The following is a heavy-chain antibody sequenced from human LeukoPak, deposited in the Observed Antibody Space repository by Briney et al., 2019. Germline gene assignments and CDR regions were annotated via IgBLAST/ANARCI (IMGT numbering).Heavy chain of an antibody. CDR1: GFTFSSYS. CDR3: AAIAVAGAAAY. J-gene: IGHJ4*02. CDR2: ISGSGGST. D-gene: IGHD6-19*01. V-gene: IGHV3-23*01. Sequence: GGSLRLSCAASGFTFSSYSMNWVRQAPGKGLEWVSAISGSGGSTYYADSVKGRFTISRDNSKNTLYLQMNSLRAEDTAVYYCAAIAVAGAAAYWGQGTLVTVSS.